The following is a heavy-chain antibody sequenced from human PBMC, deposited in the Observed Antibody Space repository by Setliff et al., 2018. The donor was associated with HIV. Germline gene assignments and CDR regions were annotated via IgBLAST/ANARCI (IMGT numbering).Heavy chain of an antibody. Sequence: SGPTLVNPTQTLTLTCTFSGLSLSTCGVGVGWIRQSPGKALEWLAFIYWNNNKHYSTSLKSRLTVTKDTSKNRVVFTMTNMDPVDTATYYCAYSGRQLRGPYFDFWGQGTPVTVSS. V-gene: IGHV2-5*01. J-gene: IGHJ4*02. CDR1: GLSLSTCGVG. D-gene: IGHD1-1*01. CDR2: IYWNNNK. CDR3: AYSGRQLRGPYFDF.